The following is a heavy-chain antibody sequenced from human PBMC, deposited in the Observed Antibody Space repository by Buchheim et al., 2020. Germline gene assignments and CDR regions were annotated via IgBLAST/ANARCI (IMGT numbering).Heavy chain of an antibody. Sequence: EVQLVESGGGLVQPGGFLRLSCAASGFTFSSYWMSWVRQAPGKGLEWVANIKQDGSEKYYVDSVKDRFTISRDNAKNSLYLQMNSLRAEDTAVYYCASPAVAGTQSLDYWGQGTL. D-gene: IGHD6-19*01. CDR1: GFTFSSYW. J-gene: IGHJ4*02. CDR2: IKQDGSEK. CDR3: ASPAVAGTQSLDY. V-gene: IGHV3-7*01.